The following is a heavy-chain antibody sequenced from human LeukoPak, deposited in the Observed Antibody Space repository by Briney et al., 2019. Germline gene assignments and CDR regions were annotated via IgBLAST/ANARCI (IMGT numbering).Heavy chain of an antibody. Sequence: ASVKVSCTASGYTFTSYGISWVRQAPGQGLEWMGWISAYNGNTNYAQKLQGRVTMTTDTSTSTAYMELRSLRSDDTAVYYCARAQEYYDFWSGYRPTAFDIWGQGTMVTVSS. CDR1: GYTFTSYG. J-gene: IGHJ3*02. CDR3: ARAQEYYDFWSGYRPTAFDI. D-gene: IGHD3-3*01. V-gene: IGHV1-18*01. CDR2: ISAYNGNT.